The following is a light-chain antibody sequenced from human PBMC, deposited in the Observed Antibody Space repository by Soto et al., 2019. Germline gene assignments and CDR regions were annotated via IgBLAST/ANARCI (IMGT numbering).Light chain of an antibody. CDR1: SSDVGGSGL. CDR3: QSYDNSLSGSRV. Sequence: QSVLTQPASVSGSPGQSITISCTGTSSDVGGSGLVSWYQFHPGKAPKLLIFEGFKRPSGVSNRFSGSKSGSTASLTISGLQAADEANYYCQSYDNSLSGSRVFGGGTKLTVL. CDR2: EGF. J-gene: IGLJ3*02. V-gene: IGLV2-23*01.